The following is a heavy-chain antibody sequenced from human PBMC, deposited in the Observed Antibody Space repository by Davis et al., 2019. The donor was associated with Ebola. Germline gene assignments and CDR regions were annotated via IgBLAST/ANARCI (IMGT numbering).Heavy chain of an antibody. CDR1: GYPLTDYK. CDR2: INPRTGGT. V-gene: IGHV1-2*02. D-gene: IGHD1-26*01. CDR3: ARAVRELRSFDY. J-gene: IGHJ4*02. Sequence: ASVKVSCKASGYPLTDYKVHWVRQAPGQGLEWTGWINPRTGGTNYAQRFQGRVTMTRDTSISTAYMELSRLRSDDTAVYYCARAVRELRSFDYWGQGTRVTVSS.